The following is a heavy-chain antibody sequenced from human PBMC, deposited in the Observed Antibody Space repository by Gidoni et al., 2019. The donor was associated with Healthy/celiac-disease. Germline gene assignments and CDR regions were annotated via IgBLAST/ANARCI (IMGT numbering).Heavy chain of an antibody. CDR3: ARGALDGFDY. D-gene: IGHD2-8*01. Sequence: QVQLQESGPGLVKPSETLSLTCTVSGGSISNYYWSWILQPPGKGREWIGYIYYSGRTNYNPYPERRVTISVDTSKNQLSQMLISMTAADTAVYYCARGALDGFDYWGQGTLVTVSS. J-gene: IGHJ4*02. CDR2: IYYSGRT. V-gene: IGHV4-59*01. CDR1: GGSISNYY.